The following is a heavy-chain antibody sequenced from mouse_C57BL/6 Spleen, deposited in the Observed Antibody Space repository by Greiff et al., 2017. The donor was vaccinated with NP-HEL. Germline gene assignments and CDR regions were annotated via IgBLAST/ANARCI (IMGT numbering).Heavy chain of an antibody. V-gene: IGHV1-54*01. CDR3: ASGWDESYAMDY. J-gene: IGHJ4*01. CDR2: INPGSGGT. CDR1: GYAFTNYL. D-gene: IGHD4-1*01. Sequence: VQLQQSGAELVRPGTSVKVSCKASGYAFTNYLIEWVKQRPGQGLEWIGVINPGSGGTNYNEKFKGKATLTADKSSSTAYMQISSLTSEDSAVYFVASGWDESYAMDYWGQGTSVTVSS.